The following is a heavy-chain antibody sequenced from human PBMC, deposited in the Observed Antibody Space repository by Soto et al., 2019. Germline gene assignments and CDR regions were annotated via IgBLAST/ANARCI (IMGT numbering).Heavy chain of an antibody. V-gene: IGHV3-30-3*01. CDR3: ARDCFLTMIVVVSGPLGY. J-gene: IGHJ4*02. Sequence: PGGSLRRSGAASGFTFSSYAMHWVRQAPGKGLEWVAVISYDGSNKYYADSVKGRFTISRDNSKNTLYLQMNSVRAEDTAVYYCARDCFLTMIVVVSGPLGYWGQGTLVTVSS. D-gene: IGHD3-22*01. CDR2: ISYDGSNK. CDR1: GFTFSSYA.